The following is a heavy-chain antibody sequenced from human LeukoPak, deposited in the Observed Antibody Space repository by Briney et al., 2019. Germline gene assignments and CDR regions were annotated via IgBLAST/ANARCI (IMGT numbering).Heavy chain of an antibody. CDR2: ISYDGSNK. J-gene: IGHJ4*02. CDR1: GFTFSSYA. V-gene: IGHV3-30-3*01. D-gene: IGHD4-17*01. Sequence: GGSLRLSCAASGFTFSSYAMHWVRQAPGKGLEWVAVISYDGSNKYYADSVKGRFTISRDNSKNTLYLQMNSLRAEDTAVYYCARGPYGDYGRGYWGQGTLVTVSS. CDR3: ARGPYGDYGRGY.